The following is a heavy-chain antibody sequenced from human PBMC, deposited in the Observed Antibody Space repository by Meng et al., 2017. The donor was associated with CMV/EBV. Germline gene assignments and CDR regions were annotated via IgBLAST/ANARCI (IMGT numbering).Heavy chain of an antibody. D-gene: IGHD3-10*01. CDR1: GGSLSSSSYY. J-gene: IGHJ4*02. Sequence: LQLQESGTRPVKPSQTLPLTCPVYGGSLSSSSYYWGWIRQPPGKGLEWIGSIYYSGSTYYNPSLKSRVTISVDTSKNQFSLKLSSVTAADTAVYYCASLAGDYWGQGTLVTVSS. CDR3: ASLAGDY. CDR2: IYYSGST. V-gene: IGHV4-39*07.